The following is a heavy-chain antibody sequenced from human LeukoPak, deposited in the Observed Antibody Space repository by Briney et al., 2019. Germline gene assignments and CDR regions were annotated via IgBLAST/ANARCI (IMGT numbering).Heavy chain of an antibody. V-gene: IGHV3-48*04. J-gene: IGHJ4*02. Sequence: GGSLRLSCAASGFTFRSYSMNWVRQAPGKGLEWVSYISTSSATVYYADSVRGRFTISRDNAKNSLYLQMNSLRAEDTAVYYCARSRGAGPGAYFDYWGQGTLITVSS. CDR1: GFTFRSYS. D-gene: IGHD6-19*01. CDR2: ISTSSATV. CDR3: ARSRGAGPGAYFDY.